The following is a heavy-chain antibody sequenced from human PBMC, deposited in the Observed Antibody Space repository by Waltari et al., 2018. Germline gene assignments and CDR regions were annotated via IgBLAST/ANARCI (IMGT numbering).Heavy chain of an antibody. CDR1: GYTFTDSY. J-gene: IGHJ4*02. V-gene: IGHV1-2*06. D-gene: IGHD1-26*01. Sequence: QVQIVQSGAEVRKPGASVKVSCKTAGYTFTDSYIHWVRQAPGQGLEWMGRMNPNNNYPIYEQKFQGRVTMTRDTSITTAYMELSSLTSDDTALYYCVTQRPWEDYWGQGTRVTVSP. CDR3: VTQRPWEDY. CDR2: MNPNNNYP.